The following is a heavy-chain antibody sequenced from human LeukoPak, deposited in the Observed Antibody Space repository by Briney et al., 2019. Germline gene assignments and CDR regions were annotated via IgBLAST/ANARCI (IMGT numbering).Heavy chain of an antibody. D-gene: IGHD2-15*01. J-gene: IGHJ5*02. CDR3: ARVMGYCSGGSCSENNWFDP. Sequence: ASVKVSCKASGYTFTSYYMHWVRHAPGQGLEWMGIINPSGGSTSYAQKFQGRVTMTGDTSTSTVYMELSSLGSEDTAVYYCARVMGYCSGGSCSENNWFDPWGQGTLVTVSS. CDR2: INPSGGST. CDR1: GYTFTSYY. V-gene: IGHV1-46*01.